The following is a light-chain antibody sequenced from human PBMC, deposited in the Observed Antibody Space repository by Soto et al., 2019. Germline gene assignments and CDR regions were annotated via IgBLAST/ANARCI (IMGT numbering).Light chain of an antibody. CDR2: GVS. J-gene: IGKJ2*01. V-gene: IGKV3-20*01. CDR3: QHLDK. CDR1: HTVVNDF. Sequence: VLTQYPDTMSLSPGERATLSCGASHTVVNDFLAWYQQRPGQAPRLLLYGVSRRATGIPDRFSGSGSGTDFTLTISRLEPEDFAVYYCQHLDKFGHGTRLEIK.